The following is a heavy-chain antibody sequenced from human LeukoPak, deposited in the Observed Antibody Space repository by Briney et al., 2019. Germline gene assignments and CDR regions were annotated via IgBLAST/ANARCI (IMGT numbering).Heavy chain of an antibody. Sequence: GGSLRLSSAASGFTFSNYWMSWVRQAPGKGLEWVANIEQDGSEKYFVDSVKGRFTISRDNAKNTLYLQMNSLRVEDTAVYYCARDCIATGGSLDYWGQGTLVTVSS. CDR2: IEQDGSEK. J-gene: IGHJ4*02. CDR1: GFTFSNYW. V-gene: IGHV3-7*01. D-gene: IGHD6-13*01. CDR3: ARDCIATGGSLDY.